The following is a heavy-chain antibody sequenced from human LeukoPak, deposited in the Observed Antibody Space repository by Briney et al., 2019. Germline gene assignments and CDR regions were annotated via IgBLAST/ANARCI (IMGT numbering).Heavy chain of an antibody. D-gene: IGHD6-13*01. CDR3: ARVGYSSSWYGDVVDY. V-gene: IGHV4-34*01. J-gene: IGHJ4*02. CDR2: INHSGST. Sequence: SETLSLTCTVSGGSIGNTDYYWSWIRQPPGKGLEWIGEINHSGSTNYNPSLKSRVTISVDTSKNQFSLKLSSVTAADTAVYYCARVGYSSSWYGDVVDYWGQGTLVTVSS. CDR1: GGSIGNTDYY.